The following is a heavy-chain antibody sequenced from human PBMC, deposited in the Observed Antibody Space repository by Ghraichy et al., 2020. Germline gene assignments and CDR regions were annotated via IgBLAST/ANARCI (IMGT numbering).Heavy chain of an antibody. V-gene: IGHV1-3*01. CDR2: INAGNGNT. CDR1: GYTFTSYA. J-gene: IGHJ4*02. CDR3: ARGQLERQLAAYFGY. Sequence: ASVKVSCKASGYTFTSYAMHWVRQAPGQRLEWMGWINAGNGNTKYSQKFQGRVTITRDTSASTAYMELSSLRSEDTAVYYCARGQLERQLAAYFGYWGQGTLVTVSS. D-gene: IGHD6-6*01.